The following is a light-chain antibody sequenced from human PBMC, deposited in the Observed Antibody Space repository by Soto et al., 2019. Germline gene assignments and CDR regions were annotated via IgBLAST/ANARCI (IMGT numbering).Light chain of an antibody. CDR2: GAS. J-gene: IGKJ5*01. V-gene: IGKV3-15*01. CDR3: QQRNNWPRIT. CDR1: QSVSSN. Sequence: ELVLPQSRATLSVYPGERATRSCRASQSVSSNLAWYQQKPGQAPRVLIYGASTRATGIPARFSGSGSGTDFTLTISSLEPEDFAVYYCQQRNNWPRITFGQRTRLEI.